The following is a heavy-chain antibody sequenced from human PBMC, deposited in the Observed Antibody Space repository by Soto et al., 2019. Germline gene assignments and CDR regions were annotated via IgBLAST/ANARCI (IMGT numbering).Heavy chain of an antibody. V-gene: IGHV4-39*01. D-gene: IGHD5-12*01. Sequence: QLQLQESGPGLVKPSETLSLTCTVSGGSISSSSYYWGWIRQPPGKGLEWIGSIYYSGSTYYNPSLKSRVTISVDTSKNQFSLKLSSVTAADTAVYYCARHFTGIEYYFDYWGQGTLVTVSS. CDR1: GGSISSSSYY. CDR3: ARHFTGIEYYFDY. CDR2: IYYSGST. J-gene: IGHJ4*02.